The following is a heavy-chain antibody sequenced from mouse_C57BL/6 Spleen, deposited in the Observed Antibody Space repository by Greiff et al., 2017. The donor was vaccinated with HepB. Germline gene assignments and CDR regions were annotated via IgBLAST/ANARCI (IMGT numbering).Heavy chain of an antibody. CDR2: IDPETGGT. J-gene: IGHJ4*01. CDR3: TSRDYAMDY. D-gene: IGHD3-3*01. Sequence: QVQLKQSGAELVRPGASVTLSCKASGYTFTDYEMHWVKQTPVHGLEWIGAIDPETGGTAYNQKFKGKAILTADKSSSTAYMELRSLTSEDSAVYYCTSRDYAMDYWGQGTSVTVSS. V-gene: IGHV1-15*01. CDR1: GYTFTDYE.